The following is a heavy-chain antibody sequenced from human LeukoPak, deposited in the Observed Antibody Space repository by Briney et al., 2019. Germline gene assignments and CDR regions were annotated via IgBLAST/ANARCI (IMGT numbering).Heavy chain of an antibody. J-gene: IGHJ4*02. CDR1: GYSISSGYY. V-gene: IGHV4-38-2*02. CDR3: ASPPHEIYDSSGYYYDY. Sequence: PSETLSLTCTVSGYSISSGYYWGWIRQPPGKGLEWIGSIYHSGSTYYNPSLKSRVTISVDTSKNQFSLKLSSVTAADAAVYYCASPPHEIYDSSGYYYDYWGQGTLVTASS. D-gene: IGHD3-22*01. CDR2: IYHSGST.